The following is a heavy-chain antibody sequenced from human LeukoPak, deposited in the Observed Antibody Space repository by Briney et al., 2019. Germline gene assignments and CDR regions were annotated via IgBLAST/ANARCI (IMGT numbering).Heavy chain of an antibody. V-gene: IGHV3-23*01. D-gene: IGHD6-13*01. J-gene: IGHJ4*02. CDR2: IRGSGGDT. Sequence: PGGSLRLSCVASGFTFSSHAMSWVRQAPGKGPEWVSVIRGSGGDTYYADSVKGRFAISRDNSKNTLFLQMNSLRAEDTAIYYCAKEYSSSWRIFDYWGQGARVTVSS. CDR3: AKEYSSSWRIFDY. CDR1: GFTFSSHA.